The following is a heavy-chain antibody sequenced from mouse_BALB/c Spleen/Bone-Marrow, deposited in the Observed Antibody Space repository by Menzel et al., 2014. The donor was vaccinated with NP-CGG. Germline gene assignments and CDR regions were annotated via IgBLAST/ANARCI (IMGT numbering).Heavy chain of an antibody. CDR3: ARWEYYAMDY. V-gene: IGHV14-3*02. Sequence: DVKLVESGAELVKPGASVKLSCTASGFNIKDTYMHWVKQRPEQGLEWIGRIDPANGNTKYDPKFQGKATITADTSSNTAYLQLSSLTSEDTAVYYCARWEYYAMDYWGQGTLVTVSS. CDR1: GFNIKDTY. D-gene: IGHD4-1*01. J-gene: IGHJ4*01. CDR2: IDPANGNT.